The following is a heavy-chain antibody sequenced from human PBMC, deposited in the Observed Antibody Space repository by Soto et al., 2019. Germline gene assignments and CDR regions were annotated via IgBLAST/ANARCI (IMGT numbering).Heavy chain of an antibody. Sequence: QVQLVEFGGGVVQPGRSLRLSCAASGFTFSHYGIHWVRQAPGKGLEWLAVISYDGSNKHDADSVKGRFTVSRDNSKNTLYLQVNSLRAEDTAVYFCARYSGKYQGPIDYWGQGTLVTVSS. CDR3: ARYSGKYQGPIDY. D-gene: IGHD1-26*01. V-gene: IGHV3-30*03. CDR1: GFTFSHYG. J-gene: IGHJ4*02. CDR2: ISYDGSNK.